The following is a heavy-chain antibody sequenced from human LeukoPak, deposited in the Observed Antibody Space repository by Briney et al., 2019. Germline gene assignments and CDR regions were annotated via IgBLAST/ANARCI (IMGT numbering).Heavy chain of an antibody. Sequence: GGSLRLSCAASGFIFDDYGMSWVRQAPGKGLEWVSGISSSGGSTYYADSVKGRFTISRDNSKNTLYLQMNSLRAEDTAVYYCAKRIAAAGPYFDYWGQGTLVTVSS. CDR3: AKRIAAAGPYFDY. J-gene: IGHJ4*02. V-gene: IGHV3-23*01. CDR1: GFIFDDYG. D-gene: IGHD6-13*01. CDR2: ISSSGGST.